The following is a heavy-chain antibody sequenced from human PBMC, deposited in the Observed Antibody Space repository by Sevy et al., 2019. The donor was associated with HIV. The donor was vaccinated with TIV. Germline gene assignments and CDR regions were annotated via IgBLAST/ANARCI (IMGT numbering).Heavy chain of an antibody. Sequence: ASVKVSCKASGYTFTGYYMHWVRQAPGQGLEWMGWINPNSGGTNYAQKFQGRVTMTRDTSISTAYMELGRLRSDDTAVYYCARESYYYDSSGSKGDAFDIWGQGTMVTVSS. CDR1: GYTFTGYY. CDR3: ARESYYYDSSGSKGDAFDI. D-gene: IGHD3-22*01. J-gene: IGHJ3*02. V-gene: IGHV1-2*02. CDR2: INPNSGGT.